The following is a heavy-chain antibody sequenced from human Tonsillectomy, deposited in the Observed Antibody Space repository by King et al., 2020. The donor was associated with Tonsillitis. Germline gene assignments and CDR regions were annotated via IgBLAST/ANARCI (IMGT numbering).Heavy chain of an antibody. CDR1: GFTFSNAW. Sequence: VQLVESGGGLVKPGGSLRLSCAASGFTFSNAWMSWVRQAPGKGLEWVGRIKSKTDGGTTDYAAPVKGRFTISRDDSKNTLYLQMNSLKTEDTAVYYCTTERGYSYGLFGYYFDYWGQGTLVTVSS. V-gene: IGHV3-15*01. CDR2: IKSKTDGGTT. CDR3: TTERGYSYGLFGYYFDY. D-gene: IGHD5-18*01. J-gene: IGHJ4*02.